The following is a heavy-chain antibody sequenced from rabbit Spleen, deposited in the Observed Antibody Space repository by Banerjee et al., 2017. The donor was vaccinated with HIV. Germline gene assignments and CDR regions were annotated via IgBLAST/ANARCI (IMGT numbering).Heavy chain of an antibody. CDR1: GVSLNDKDV. CDR3: ARDSGSSFSSYGMDL. CDR2: IYAGSSGST. Sequence: QSLEESGGDLVKPGASLTLTCIASGVSLNDKDVMCWVRQAPGKGLEWIACIYAGSSGSTDYASWVNGRFSISRENTQNTVSLQLNSLTAADTATYFCARDSGSSFSSYGMDLWGQGTLVTVS. D-gene: IGHD8-1*01. J-gene: IGHJ6*01. V-gene: IGHV1S40*01.